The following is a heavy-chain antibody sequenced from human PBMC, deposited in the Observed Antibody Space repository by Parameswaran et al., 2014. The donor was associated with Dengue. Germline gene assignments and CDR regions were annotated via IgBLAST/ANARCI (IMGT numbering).Heavy chain of an antibody. CDR3: ARDEAVVIANTFGY. V-gene: IGHV5-10-1*01. CDR2: IDPSDSYT. D-gene: IGHD2-21*01. J-gene: IGHJ4*02. Sequence: VRQAPGKGLEWMGRIDPSDSYTNYSPSFQGHVTISADKSISTAYLQWSSLRASDTAMYYCARDEAVVIANTFGYWGQGTLVTVSS.